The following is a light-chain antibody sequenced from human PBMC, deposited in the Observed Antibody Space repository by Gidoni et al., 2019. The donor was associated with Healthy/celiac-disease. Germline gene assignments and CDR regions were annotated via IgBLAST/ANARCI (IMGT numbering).Light chain of an antibody. CDR3: AAWDDSLNGNWV. V-gene: IGLV1-44*01. CDR1: SSNIGSNT. CDR2: SNN. Sequence: SVLPHPPSASGTPAPRVTISCSGSSSNIGSNTVNWYQQLPGTAPKLLIYSNNQRPSGVPDRFSGSKSGTSASLAISGLQSEDEADYYCAAWDDSLNGNWVFGGGTKLTVL. J-gene: IGLJ3*02.